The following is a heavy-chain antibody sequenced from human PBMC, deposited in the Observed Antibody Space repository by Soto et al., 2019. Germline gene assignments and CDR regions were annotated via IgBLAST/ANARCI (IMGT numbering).Heavy chain of an antibody. Sequence: QVQLVQSGAEVKKPGSSVKVSCKTSGGTFTSYAISWVRQAPGHGLEWMGGIIPIFGTANYAQKFQGRVTITADDSTSTAYMELSSLSSEDTAVYYCARDKEYCSGGSCYELDYWGQGTLVTVSS. CDR2: IIPIFGTA. J-gene: IGHJ4*02. V-gene: IGHV1-69*01. CDR1: GGTFTSYA. CDR3: ARDKEYCSGGSCYELDY. D-gene: IGHD2-15*01.